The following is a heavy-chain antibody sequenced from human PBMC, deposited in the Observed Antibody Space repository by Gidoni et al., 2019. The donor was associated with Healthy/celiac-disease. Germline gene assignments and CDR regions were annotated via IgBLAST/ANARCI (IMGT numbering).Heavy chain of an antibody. J-gene: IGHJ3*02. CDR1: GGSISSGSYY. D-gene: IGHD3-22*01. Sequence: SQTLSLTCTVSGGSISSGSYYWSWIRQPAGKGLEWIGRIYTSGSTNYNPSLKSRVTISVDTSKNQFSLKLSSVTAADTAVYYCARRAYYYDSSGTPYDAFDIWGQGTMVTVSS. CDR3: ARRAYYYDSSGTPYDAFDI. CDR2: IYTSGST. V-gene: IGHV4-61*02.